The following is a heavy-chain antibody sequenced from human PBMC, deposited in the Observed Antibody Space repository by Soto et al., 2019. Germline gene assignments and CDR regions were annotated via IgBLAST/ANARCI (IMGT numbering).Heavy chain of an antibody. J-gene: IGHJ4*02. D-gene: IGHD2-8*01. CDR3: ARGVRLMVYATVPYFDY. Sequence: SETLSLTCTVSGGSISSYYWSWIRQPPGKGLEWIGYIYYSGSTNYNPSLKSRVTISVDTSKNQFSLKLSSVTAADTAVYYCARGVRLMVYATVPYFDYWGQGTLVTVSS. CDR2: IYYSGST. V-gene: IGHV4-59*01. CDR1: GGSISSYY.